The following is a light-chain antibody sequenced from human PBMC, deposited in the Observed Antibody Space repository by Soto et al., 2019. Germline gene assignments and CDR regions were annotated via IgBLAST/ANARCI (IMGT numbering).Light chain of an antibody. V-gene: IGKV1-12*01. CDR1: QGIANW. CDR3: QQANSFPPT. Sequence: DIQMTQSPSFVSASVGDRVTITCRASQGIANWLAWYQQKPGKAPMLLIYSASTLQSGVPSRFSGSGSGTDFTLTISSLQPEDFATYYCQQANSFPPTFSGGTRVDIK. CDR2: SAS. J-gene: IGKJ4*01.